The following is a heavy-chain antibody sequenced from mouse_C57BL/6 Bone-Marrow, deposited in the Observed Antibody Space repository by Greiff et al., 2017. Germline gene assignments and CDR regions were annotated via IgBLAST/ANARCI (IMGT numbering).Heavy chain of an antibody. CDR3: GRSWGYSSFAY. CDR2: IYPGGGYT. V-gene: IGHV1-63*01. J-gene: IGHJ3*01. CDR1: GYTFTNYW. D-gene: IGHD2-3*01. Sequence: VMLVESGAELVRPGTSVKMSCKASGYTFTNYWIGWAKQRPGHGLEWIGDIYPGGGYTNYNEKFKGKATLTADKSSSTAYMQFSSLTSEDSAIYYCGRSWGYSSFAYWGQGTLVTVSA.